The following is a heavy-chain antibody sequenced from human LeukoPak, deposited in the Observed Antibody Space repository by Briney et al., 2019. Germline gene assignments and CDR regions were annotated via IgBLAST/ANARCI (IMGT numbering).Heavy chain of an antibody. D-gene: IGHD3-10*01. V-gene: IGHV3-23*01. J-gene: IGHJ4*02. Sequence: PGGSLRLSCAASGFTFSSYAMSWVRQAPGKGLEWVSAINGSGDSTHYADSVRGLFTISRDNSKNTLHLQMNSLRAEDTAVDYRSNGFKFGAAPMAYFDYWGQGTLLTVSS. CDR1: GFTFSSYA. CDR2: INGSGDST. CDR3: SNGFKFGAAPMAYFDY.